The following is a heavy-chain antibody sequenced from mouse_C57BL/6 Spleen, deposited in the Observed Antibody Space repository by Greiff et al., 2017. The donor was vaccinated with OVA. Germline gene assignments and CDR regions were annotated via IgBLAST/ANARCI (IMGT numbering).Heavy chain of an antibody. V-gene: IGHV5-6*01. D-gene: IGHD1-3*01. Sequence: VQLQQSGGDLVKPGGSLKLSCAASGFTFSSYDMYWVRQTPDKRLEWVATISSDGSCTYYQDSVKGRFTISINNAKNTLYLQLSSLTSEDSAMYYCARNDYNFGAIDYWGQGTLVTVSS. CDR3: ARNDYNFGAIDY. CDR1: GFTFSSYD. J-gene: IGHJ4*01. CDR2: ISSDGSCT.